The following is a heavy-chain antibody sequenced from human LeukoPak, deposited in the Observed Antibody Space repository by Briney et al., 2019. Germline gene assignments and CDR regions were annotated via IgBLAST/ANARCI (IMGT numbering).Heavy chain of an antibody. V-gene: IGHV3-48*02. Sequence: GSLRLSCVASGLTFSQYCMNWVRQAPGEGLEWVAYIGHAGETIYYADSVKGRFTISRDDARNSMSLQMNSLRDDDTAICYCARDFYERLDVWGQGTMVTVSS. J-gene: IGHJ3*01. CDR2: IGHAGETI. CDR1: GLTFSQYC. D-gene: IGHD2/OR15-2a*01. CDR3: ARDFYERLDV.